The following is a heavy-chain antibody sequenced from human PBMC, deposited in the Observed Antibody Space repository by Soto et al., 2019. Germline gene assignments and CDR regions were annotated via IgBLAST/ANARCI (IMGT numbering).Heavy chain of an antibody. J-gene: IGHJ6*02. CDR3: AKTRGAMIYAISVYGMDV. CDR2: ISGSADST. V-gene: IGHV3-23*01. D-gene: IGHD2-8*01. CDR1: GFSFSSFA. Sequence: EVQLLESGGGFIHPGGSLRLSCAASGFSFSSFAMNWVRQAPGKGVEWVSIISGSADSTFYADSVKGRFTISRDNSKSTPYLQINSLRAEDTAVYYCAKTRGAMIYAISVYGMDVWGQGTTVTVSS.